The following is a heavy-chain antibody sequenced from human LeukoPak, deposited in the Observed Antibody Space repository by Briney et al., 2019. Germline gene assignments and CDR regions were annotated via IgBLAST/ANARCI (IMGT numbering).Heavy chain of an antibody. CDR3: AREAGATGLDY. V-gene: IGHV3-74*01. Sequence: GGSLRLSCAASGFTFTTYWMHWVRQAPGKGLVWVSHINSDGSITSYADSVKGRFTISRDNAKNSLYLQMNSLRAEDAAVYYCAREAGATGLDYWGQGTLVTVSS. CDR1: GFTFTTYW. CDR2: INSDGSIT. J-gene: IGHJ4*02. D-gene: IGHD1-26*01.